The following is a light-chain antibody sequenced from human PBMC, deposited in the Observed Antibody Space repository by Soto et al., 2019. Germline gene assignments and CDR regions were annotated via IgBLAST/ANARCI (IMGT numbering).Light chain of an antibody. V-gene: IGKV3-11*01. Sequence: EVVLTQSPDTLSLPPGERATLSCRASQSISSYLAWYQQKPGQAPRLLIYDASSRATGIPARFSGSGSGTDFTLTISSLEPEDFAVYYCQQRSNWPPTFGQGTKVDNK. CDR2: DAS. CDR3: QQRSNWPPT. CDR1: QSISSY. J-gene: IGKJ1*01.